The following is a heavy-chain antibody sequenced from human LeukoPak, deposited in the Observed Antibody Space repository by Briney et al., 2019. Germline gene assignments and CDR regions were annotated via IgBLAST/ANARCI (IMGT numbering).Heavy chain of an antibody. CDR2: INHSGST. CDR1: GGSFSGYY. CDR3: ARYRQWLVNLPRDWFDP. J-gene: IGHJ5*02. V-gene: IGHV4-34*01. D-gene: IGHD6-19*01. Sequence: KPSETLSLTCAVYGGSFSGYYWSWIRQPPGKGLEWIGEINHSGSTNYNPSLKSRVTISVDTSKNQFSLKLSSVTAADTAVYYCARYRQWLVNLPRDWFDPWGQGTLVTVSS.